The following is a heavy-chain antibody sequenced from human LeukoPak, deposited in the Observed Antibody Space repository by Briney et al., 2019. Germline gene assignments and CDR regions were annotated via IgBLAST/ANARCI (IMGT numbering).Heavy chain of an antibody. CDR1: GFTFSSYA. CDR2: ISGSGGST. CDR3: AKVRPGYYYYYGMDV. Sequence: GGSLRLSCTASGFTFSSYAMSWVRQAPGKGLEWVSAISGSGGSTHYADSVKGRFTISRDNSKNTLYLQMNSLRAEDTAVYYCAKVRPGYYYYYGMDVWGQGTTVTVSS. J-gene: IGHJ6*02. D-gene: IGHD7-27*01. V-gene: IGHV3-23*01.